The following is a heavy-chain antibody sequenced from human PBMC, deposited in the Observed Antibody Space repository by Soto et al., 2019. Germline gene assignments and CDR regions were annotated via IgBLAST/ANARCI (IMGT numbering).Heavy chain of an antibody. Sequence: SETLSLTCAVSGGSFSGYYWNWIRQPPGKGLEWVGEINQSGSTSYNPSLKSRVTISVDTSKNHFSLKLNSMTAADTAVYYCARGRELYCRTTSCFLNWFDHWGQGTLVTVSS. D-gene: IGHD2-2*01. J-gene: IGHJ5*02. CDR3: ARGRELYCRTTSCFLNWFDH. V-gene: IGHV4-34*01. CDR1: GGSFSGYY. CDR2: INQSGST.